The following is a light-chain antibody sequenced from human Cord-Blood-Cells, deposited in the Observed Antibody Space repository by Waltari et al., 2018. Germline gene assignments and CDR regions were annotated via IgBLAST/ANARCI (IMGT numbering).Light chain of an antibody. V-gene: IGLV3-19*01. Sequence: SELTQDPAVSVALGQTVRIPCPGDSLRSSYASWYQQKPGQAPVLVIYGKNNRPSGIPDRFSGSSSGNTASLTITGAQAEDEADYYCNSRDSSGNHWVFGGGTKLTVL. J-gene: IGLJ3*02. CDR1: SLRSSY. CDR3: NSRDSSGNHWV. CDR2: GKN.